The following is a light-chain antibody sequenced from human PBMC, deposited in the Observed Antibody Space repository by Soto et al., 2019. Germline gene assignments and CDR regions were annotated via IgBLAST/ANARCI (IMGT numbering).Light chain of an antibody. J-gene: IGLJ1*01. Sequence: QSVLTQPPSASGTPGQRVTISCSGSSSNIGSNTVNWYQQLPGTAPKLLIYSNNQRPSGVPERFSGSKSGTSASLAISGLQSEDDADYYCAAWDDSPNRLYVFGTGTKVTVL. V-gene: IGLV1-44*01. CDR3: AAWDDSPNRLYV. CDR1: SSNIGSNT. CDR2: SNN.